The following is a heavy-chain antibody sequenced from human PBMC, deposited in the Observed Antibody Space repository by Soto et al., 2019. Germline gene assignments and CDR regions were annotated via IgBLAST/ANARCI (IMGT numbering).Heavy chain of an antibody. Sequence: GSLRLSCAASGFTFSSYGMHWVRQAPGKGLEWVAVISYDRRNKYYADSVKGRFTISRDNSKNTLYLQMNSLRAEDTAVYYCARTHPPYYYDSSGYSSAPFDYWGQGTLVTVSS. CDR1: GFTFSSYG. J-gene: IGHJ4*02. CDR3: ARTHPPYYYDSSGYSSAPFDY. CDR2: ISYDRRNK. D-gene: IGHD3-22*01. V-gene: IGHV3-30*03.